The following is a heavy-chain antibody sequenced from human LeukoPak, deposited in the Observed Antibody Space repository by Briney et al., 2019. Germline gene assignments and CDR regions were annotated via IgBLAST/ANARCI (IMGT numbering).Heavy chain of an antibody. J-gene: IGHJ5*02. CDR3: ARSAAYYYDSSGYQGHNWFDP. V-gene: IGHV1-69*05. D-gene: IGHD3-22*01. CDR1: GGTFSSYA. CDR2: IIPIFGTA. Sequence: SVKVSCKASGGTFSSYAISWVRQAPGQGLEWMGRIIPIFGTADYAQKFQGRVTITTDESTSTAYMELSSLRSEDTAVYYCARSAAYYYDSSGYQGHNWFDPWGQGTLVTVSS.